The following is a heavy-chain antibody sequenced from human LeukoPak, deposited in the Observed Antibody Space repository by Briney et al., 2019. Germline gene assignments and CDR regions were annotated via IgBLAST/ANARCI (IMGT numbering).Heavy chain of an antibody. D-gene: IGHD6-13*01. J-gene: IGHJ4*02. CDR1: GGSISSYY. CDR3: ATISSRRIY. Sequence: TSETLSLTCTVSGGSISSYYWSWIRQPPGKGLEWIGYIYYSGSTNYNPSLKSRVTISVDTSKNQFSLKLSSVTAADTAVYYCATISSRRIYWGQGTLVTVSS. CDR2: IYYSGST. V-gene: IGHV4-59*08.